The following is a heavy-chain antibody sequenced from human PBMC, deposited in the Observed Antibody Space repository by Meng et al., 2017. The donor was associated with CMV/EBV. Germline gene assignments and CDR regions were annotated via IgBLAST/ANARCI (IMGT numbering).Heavy chain of an antibody. CDR2: ISSSSSYT. J-gene: IGHJ4*02. D-gene: IGHD3/OR15-3a*01. CDR1: GFTFSSYS. CDR3: ARDRTGYPFDY. V-gene: IGHV3-21*04. Sequence: VQLVESGGGLAKPGGSLRLSCAASGFTFSSYSMNWVRQAPGKGLEWVSSISSSSSYTNYADSVKGRFTISRDNAKNSLYLQMNSLRAEDTAVYYCARDRTGYPFDYWGQGTLVTVSS.